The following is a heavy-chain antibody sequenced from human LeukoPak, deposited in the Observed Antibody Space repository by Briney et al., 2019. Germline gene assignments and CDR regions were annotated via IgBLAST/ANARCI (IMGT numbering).Heavy chain of an antibody. Sequence: SETLSLTCTVSGGSISIYYWSWIRQPPGKGLEWIGYIYYSGSTNYNPSLKSRVTISVDTSKNQFSLKLSSVTAADTAVYYCAGTTYYDYVWGSYRFDYWGQGTLVTVSS. V-gene: IGHV4-59*01. CDR1: GGSISIYY. J-gene: IGHJ4*02. CDR2: IYYSGST. CDR3: AGTTYYDYVWGSYRFDY. D-gene: IGHD3-16*02.